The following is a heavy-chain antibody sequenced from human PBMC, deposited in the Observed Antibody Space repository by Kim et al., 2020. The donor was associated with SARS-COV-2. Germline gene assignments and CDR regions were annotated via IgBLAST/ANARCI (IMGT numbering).Heavy chain of an antibody. Sequence: SETLSLTCTVSGGSISSSSYYWGWIRQPPGKGLEWIGSIYYSGSTYYNPSLKSRVTISVDTSKNQFSLKLSSVTAADTAVYYCARQPPDLYYYDSSGYYYFDYWGQGTLVTVSS. CDR3: ARQPPDLYYYDSSGYYYFDY. J-gene: IGHJ4*02. V-gene: IGHV4-39*01. CDR1: GGSISSSSYY. CDR2: IYYSGST. D-gene: IGHD3-22*01.